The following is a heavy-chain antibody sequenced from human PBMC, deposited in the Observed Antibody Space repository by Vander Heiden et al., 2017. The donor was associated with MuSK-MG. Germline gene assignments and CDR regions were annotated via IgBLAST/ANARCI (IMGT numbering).Heavy chain of an antibody. Sequence: EVQLVESGGGLVQPGGSLRLSCAASGFTFSSYDMHWVRQATGKGLEWVSAIGTAGDTYYPGSVKGRFTISRENAKNSLYLQMNSLRAGDTAVYYCARMEREYYYGSGTYGMDVWGQGTTVTVSS. CDR2: IGTAGDT. D-gene: IGHD3-10*01. CDR3: ARMEREYYYGSGTYGMDV. CDR1: GFTFSSYD. J-gene: IGHJ6*02. V-gene: IGHV3-13*01.